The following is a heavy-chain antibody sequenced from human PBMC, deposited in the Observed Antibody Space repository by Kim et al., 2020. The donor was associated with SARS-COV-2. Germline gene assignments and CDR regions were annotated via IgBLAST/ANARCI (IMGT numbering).Heavy chain of an antibody. Sequence: ASVKVSCKASGYTFTSYGISWVRQAPGQGLEWMGWISAYNGNTNYAQKLQGRVTMTTDTSTSTAYMELRSLRSDDTAVYYCARDIGWFGELIFGDYWGQGTLVTVSS. D-gene: IGHD3-10*01. V-gene: IGHV1-18*04. CDR3: ARDIGWFGELIFGDY. CDR2: ISAYNGNT. CDR1: GYTFTSYG. J-gene: IGHJ4*02.